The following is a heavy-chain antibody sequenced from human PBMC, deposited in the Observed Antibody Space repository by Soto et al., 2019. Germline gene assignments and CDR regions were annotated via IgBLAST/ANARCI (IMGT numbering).Heavy chain of an antibody. CDR3: ARDKHSSGFYALDY. CDR2: IYYSGST. J-gene: IGHJ4*02. Sequence: SETLSLTCTVSGGSTSSYYWSWIPQPPGKGLEWIGYIYYSGSTNYNPSLKSRVTISLDTSKNQFSVKLSSVTAADTAVYYCARDKHSSGFYALDYWGQGTMVTVSS. D-gene: IGHD3-22*01. V-gene: IGHV4-59*01. CDR1: GGSTSSYY.